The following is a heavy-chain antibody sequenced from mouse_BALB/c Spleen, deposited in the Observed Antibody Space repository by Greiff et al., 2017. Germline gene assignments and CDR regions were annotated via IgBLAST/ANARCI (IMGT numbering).Heavy chain of an antibody. CDR2: ISNLAYSI. D-gene: IGHD2-4*01. V-gene: IGHV5-15*02. J-gene: IGHJ3*01. CDR3: ARSDDYDGFAY. Sequence: EVQGVESGGGLVQPGGSRKLSCAASGFTFSDYGMAWVRQAPGKGPEWVAFISNLAYSIYYADTVTGRFTISRENAKNTLYLEMSSLRSEDTAMYYCARSDDYDGFAYWGQGTLVTVSA. CDR1: GFTFSDYG.